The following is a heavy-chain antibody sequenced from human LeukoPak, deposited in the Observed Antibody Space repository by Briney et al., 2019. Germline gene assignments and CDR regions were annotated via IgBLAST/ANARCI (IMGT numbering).Heavy chain of an antibody. D-gene: IGHD3-3*01. CDR3: AREDFWSGYHPGIRDYYGMDV. CDR2: TYYRCKWYN. V-gene: IGHV6-1*01. CDR1: GDSVARNSAA. Sequence: SQTLSLTGAIAGDSVARNSAAWNWIRQSPSRGLEWLGRTYYRCKWYNDYAVSGKRRRTSNPDTSKNQFSLQLNSVTPEDTAVYYCAREDFWSGYHPGIRDYYGMDVWGQGTTVTVSS. J-gene: IGHJ6*02.